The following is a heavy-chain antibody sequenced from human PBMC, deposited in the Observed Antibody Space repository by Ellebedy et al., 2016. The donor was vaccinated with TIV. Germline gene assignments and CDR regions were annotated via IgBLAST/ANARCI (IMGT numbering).Heavy chain of an antibody. CDR2: ISGYNGNT. Sequence: AASVKVSCKASGDTFSNYAISWVRQAPGQGLEWMGWISGYNGNTNYAQKLQGRVTMTTDTSTSTAYMELRSLRSDDTAVYYCARDRYIKRIAWFDPWGQGTRVTVSS. CDR1: GDTFSNYA. J-gene: IGHJ5*02. V-gene: IGHV1-18*01. CDR3: ARDRYIKRIAWFDP. D-gene: IGHD2-2*02.